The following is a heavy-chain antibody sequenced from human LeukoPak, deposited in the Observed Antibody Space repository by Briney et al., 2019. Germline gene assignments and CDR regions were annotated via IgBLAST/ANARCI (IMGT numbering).Heavy chain of an antibody. Sequence: QPGGSLRLSCAASGFTFSSYEMNWVRQAPGKGLEWVSYISSSGSTIYYAESVKGRFTISRDNAKNSLYLQMNSLRAEDTAVYYCARDWSGGSMIYYGMDVWGKGTTVTVSS. J-gene: IGHJ6*04. D-gene: IGHD2-15*01. CDR2: ISSSGSTI. CDR1: GFTFSSYE. CDR3: ARDWSGGSMIYYGMDV. V-gene: IGHV3-48*03.